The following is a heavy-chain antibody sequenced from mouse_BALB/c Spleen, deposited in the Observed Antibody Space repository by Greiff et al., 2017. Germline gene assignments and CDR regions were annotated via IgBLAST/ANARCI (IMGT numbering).Heavy chain of an antibody. CDR2: ISYSGST. V-gene: IGHV3-8*02. Sequence: EVKLVESGPSLVKPSQTLSLTCSVTGDSITSGYWNWIRKFPGNKLEYMGYISYSGSTYYNPSLKSRISITRDTSKNQYYLQLNSVTTEDTATYYCARYEGTGYAMDYWGQGTSVTVSS. D-gene: IGHD3-3*01. CDR3: ARYEGTGYAMDY. J-gene: IGHJ4*01. CDR1: GDSITSGY.